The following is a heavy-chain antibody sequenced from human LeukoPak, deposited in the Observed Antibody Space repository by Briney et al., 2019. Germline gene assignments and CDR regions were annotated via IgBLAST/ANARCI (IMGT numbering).Heavy chain of an antibody. CDR1: GFTVSSNY. CDR2: IYSGGST. CDR3: AKEMRNFGTYYYYMDV. D-gene: IGHD3-10*01. Sequence: GGSLRLSCAASGFTVSSNYMSWVRQAPGKGLEWVSVIYSGGSTYYADSVKGRFTISRDNPKNTLYLQMNSLRADDTAVYYCAKEMRNFGTYYYYMDVWGKGTTVTISS. V-gene: IGHV3-53*01. J-gene: IGHJ6*03.